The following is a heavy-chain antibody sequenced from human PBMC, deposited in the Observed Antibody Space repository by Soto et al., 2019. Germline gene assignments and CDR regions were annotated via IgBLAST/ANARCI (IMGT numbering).Heavy chain of an antibody. CDR1: GYSFTSYW. J-gene: IGHJ5*02. CDR3: ASAVVFWGASYYKWFPP. Sequence: GESLRDSCRGSGYSFTSYWIRWVRQMPGKGLEWIGIIYPGDSDTRYSPSFQGQVTISADKSISTAYLQWSSLKASDTAMYYSASAVVFWGASYYKWFPPSGQGTL. D-gene: IGHD3-3*01. CDR2: IYPGDSDT. V-gene: IGHV5-51*01.